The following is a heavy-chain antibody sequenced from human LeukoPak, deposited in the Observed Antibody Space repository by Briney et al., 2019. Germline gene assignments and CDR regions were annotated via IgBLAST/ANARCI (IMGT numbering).Heavy chain of an antibody. D-gene: IGHD3-3*01. CDR1: GVNFSSHW. J-gene: IGHJ4*02. CDR2: IMQDGSEK. V-gene: IGHV3-7*01. Sequence: GGSLRLSCAASGVNFSSHWMSWVRQAPGKGLEWVANIMQDGSEKYYVDSVKGRFTISRDNAKNSLYLQMNSLRAEDTAVYYCASTILTYYDFWSGYYYFDDWGQGTLVTVSS. CDR3: ASTILTYYDFWSGYYYFDD.